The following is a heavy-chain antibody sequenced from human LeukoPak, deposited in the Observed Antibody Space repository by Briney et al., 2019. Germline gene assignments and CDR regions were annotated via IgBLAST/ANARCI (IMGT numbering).Heavy chain of an antibody. J-gene: IGHJ4*02. CDR2: MNPNSGNT. Sequence: ASVKVSCKASGYTFTSYDINWVRQATGQGPEWMGWMNPNSGNTGYAQKFQGRVTMTRNTSISTAYMELSSLRSEDTAVYYCARGLRCSSTSCYTTPIDYWGQGTLVTVSS. D-gene: IGHD2-2*02. CDR1: GYTFTSYD. V-gene: IGHV1-8*01. CDR3: ARGLRCSSTSCYTTPIDY.